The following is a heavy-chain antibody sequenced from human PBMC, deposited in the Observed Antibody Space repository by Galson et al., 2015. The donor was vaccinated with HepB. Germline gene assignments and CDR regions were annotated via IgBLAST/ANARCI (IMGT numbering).Heavy chain of an antibody. CDR1: GYTFTGYY. CDR2: INPNSGGT. V-gene: IGHV1-2*02. D-gene: IGHD6-13*01. Sequence: VKVSCKASGYTFTGYYLHWVRQAPGQGLEWMGWINPNSGGTNYAQKFQGRVTMTRDTSINTAYMELSRLRSDDTAVYYCVRSGDLSGYSSRWGQGTLVTVSS. CDR3: VRSGDLSGYSSR. J-gene: IGHJ4*02.